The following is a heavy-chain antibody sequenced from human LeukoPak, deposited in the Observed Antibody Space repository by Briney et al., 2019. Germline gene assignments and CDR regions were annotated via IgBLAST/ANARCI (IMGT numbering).Heavy chain of an antibody. CDR2: ISGRDDNT. CDR3: AKRVAYSSGYYWDY. D-gene: IGHD6-19*01. CDR1: GFTFSTYG. J-gene: IGHJ4*02. Sequence: GGSLRLSCAASGFTFSTYGMTWVRQAPGKGLEWVSAISGRDDNTYYADSVKGRFSISRDNSKHTVHLQMNSLRVEDTAVFYCAKRVAYSSGYYWDYWGQGTLVTVSS. V-gene: IGHV3-23*01.